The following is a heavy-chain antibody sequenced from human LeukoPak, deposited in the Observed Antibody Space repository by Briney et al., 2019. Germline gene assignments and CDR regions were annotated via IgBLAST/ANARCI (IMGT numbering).Heavy chain of an antibody. D-gene: IGHD2-2*01. CDR2: IYSGGST. J-gene: IGHJ4*02. Sequence: GGSLRLSCAASGFTVSSNYMSWVRQAPGKGLEWVSVIYSGGSTYYADSVKGRFTISRDNSKNTLYLQMNSLRAEDTAVYYCAKAREYQLLYYFDYWGQGTLVTVSS. CDR1: GFTVSSNY. CDR3: AKAREYQLLYYFDY. V-gene: IGHV3-53*01.